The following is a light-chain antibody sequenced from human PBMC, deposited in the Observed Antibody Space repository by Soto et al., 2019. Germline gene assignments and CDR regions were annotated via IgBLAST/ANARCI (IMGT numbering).Light chain of an antibody. CDR1: QGISSY. CDR3: QQSYTTPRT. CDR2: AAS. J-gene: IGKJ1*01. Sequence: QLTQSPSSLSASVGDRVTITCRASQGISSYLAWYQQKPGKAPRLLINAASNLQSGVPSRFRGSGSETDFTLTITSLQPEDFATYYCQQSYTTPRTFGQGTKVDIK. V-gene: IGKV1-39*01.